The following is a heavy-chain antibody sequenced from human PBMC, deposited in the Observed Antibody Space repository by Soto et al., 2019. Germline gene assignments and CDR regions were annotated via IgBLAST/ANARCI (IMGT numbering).Heavy chain of an antibody. CDR3: ARDNTGFDY. CDR2: IIPMSGTT. J-gene: IGHJ4*02. D-gene: IGHD1-1*01. V-gene: IGHV1-69*12. CDR1: GGAFTSYS. Sequence: QVHLVQSGAEVKKPGSSVKVSCKASGGAFTSYSFHWVRQDPGQGLEWMGGIIPMSGTTNYALKFQGRVTMTADVPTNTAYMELSSPRPEDTAVYYCARDNTGFDYWGQGTLVTVSS.